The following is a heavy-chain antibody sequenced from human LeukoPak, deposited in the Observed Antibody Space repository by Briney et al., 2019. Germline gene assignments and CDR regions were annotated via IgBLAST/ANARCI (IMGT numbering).Heavy chain of an antibody. Sequence: GGSLRLSCAASGCTFSSYWMSWVRQAPGKGLEWVANIKQDGSEKYYVDSVKGRFTISRDNAKNSLYLQMNSLRAEDTAVYYCARGGYPRQYYFDYWGQGTLVTVSS. J-gene: IGHJ4*02. CDR3: ARGGYPRQYYFDY. V-gene: IGHV3-7*01. D-gene: IGHD5-12*01. CDR2: IKQDGSEK. CDR1: GCTFSSYW.